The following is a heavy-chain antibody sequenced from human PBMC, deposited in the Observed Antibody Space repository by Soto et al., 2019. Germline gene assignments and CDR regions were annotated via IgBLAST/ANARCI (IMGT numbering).Heavy chain of an antibody. D-gene: IGHD2-2*01. V-gene: IGHV1-69*18. CDR2: IIPISDTT. J-gene: IGHJ6*02. CDR1: GGTFSSYA. CDR3: ARSQGSSTSLEIYYYYYYGMDV. Sequence: QVQLVQSGAEVKKPGSSVKVSCKASGGTFSSYAISWVRQAPGQGLEWMGRIIPISDTTNYAQKFQGRVTITAYESTSTAYMELSSLRSEDTAVYYCARSQGSSTSLEIYYYYYYGMDVWGQGTTVTVSS.